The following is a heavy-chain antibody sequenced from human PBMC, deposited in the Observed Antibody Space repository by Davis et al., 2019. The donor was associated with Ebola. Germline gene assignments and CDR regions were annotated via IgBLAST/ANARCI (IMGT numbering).Heavy chain of an antibody. J-gene: IGHJ4*02. CDR1: GDTFSKYA. D-gene: IGHD1-26*01. CDR2: IIPILGIS. Sequence: LVKVSCKTSGDTFSKYAINWVRQAPGQGLEWMGGIIPILGISNYAQKFQGRVTFIADKSTNTTYMEVSSLRSEDTAVYYCARDRELLGRGLDYWGQGTLVTVSS. CDR3: ARDRELLGRGLDY. V-gene: IGHV1-69*10.